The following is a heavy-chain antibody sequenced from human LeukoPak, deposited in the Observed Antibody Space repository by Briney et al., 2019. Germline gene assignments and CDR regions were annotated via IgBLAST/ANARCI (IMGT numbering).Heavy chain of an antibody. CDR3: ARAGLCGGRCGQSFDY. V-gene: IGHV4-34*01. J-gene: IGHJ4*02. D-gene: IGHD3-16*01. Sequence: PSEALSLTCAVYGGSFSGYYWVWIRQPPGKGLEWIGEINDSGSTKYNPSVWSRVTISVDTSKNQFSLRLSSVTAADTAVYYCARAGLCGGRCGQSFDYWGQGNLVTVSS. CDR1: GGSFSGYY. CDR2: INDSGST.